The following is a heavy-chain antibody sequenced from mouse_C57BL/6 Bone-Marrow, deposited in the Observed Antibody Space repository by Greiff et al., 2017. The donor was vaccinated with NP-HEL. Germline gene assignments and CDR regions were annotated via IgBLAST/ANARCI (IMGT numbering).Heavy chain of an antibody. CDR3: TDWGGYYFDY. J-gene: IGHJ2*01. CDR1: GFTFSNYW. CDR2: IRLKSDNYAT. V-gene: IGHV6-3*01. D-gene: IGHD4-1*01. Sequence: DVQLQESGGGLVQPGGSMKLSCVASGFTFSNYWMNWVRQSPEKGLEWVAQIRLKSDNYATHYAESVKGRFTISSDDSKSSVYLQMNNLRAEDTGIYYCTDWGGYYFDYWGQGTTLTVSS.